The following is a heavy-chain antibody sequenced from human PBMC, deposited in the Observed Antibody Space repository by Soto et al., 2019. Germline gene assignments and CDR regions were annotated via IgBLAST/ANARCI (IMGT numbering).Heavy chain of an antibody. Sequence: EVQLVESGGGLVQPGGSLRLSCAASGFTFSSYDMHWVRQATGKGLEWVSAIGTAGDTYYPGSVKGRFTISRENAKNSLYLQMNSLRAGDTAVYYCARNTTNIKWLFVDVAFDIWGQGTMVTVSS. CDR2: IGTAGDT. V-gene: IGHV3-13*01. J-gene: IGHJ3*02. CDR3: ARNTTNIKWLFVDVAFDI. CDR1: GFTFSSYD. D-gene: IGHD3-22*01.